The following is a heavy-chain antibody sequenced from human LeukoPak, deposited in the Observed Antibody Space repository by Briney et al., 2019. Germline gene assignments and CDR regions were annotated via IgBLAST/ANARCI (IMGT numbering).Heavy chain of an antibody. J-gene: IGHJ4*02. V-gene: IGHV1-24*01. CDR2: FDPEDGET. CDR3: ATGPSGSGYSDY. D-gene: IGHD3-22*01. Sequence: ASVKVSCKVSGYTLTELSMHWVRQAPGKGLEWMGGFDPEDGETIYAQKFQGRVTMTEDTSTDTAYMELSSLRSEDTAVYYCATGPSGSGYSDYWGQGTLVTVSS. CDR1: GYTLTELS.